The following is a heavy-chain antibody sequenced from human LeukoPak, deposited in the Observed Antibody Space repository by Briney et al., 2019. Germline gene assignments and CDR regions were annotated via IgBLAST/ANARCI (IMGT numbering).Heavy chain of an antibody. CDR3: AKEGAHDYGGPDYFDY. J-gene: IGHJ4*02. V-gene: IGHV3-30*18. D-gene: IGHD2-21*01. CDR1: GFTFSSYG. Sequence: GRSLRLSCAASGFTFSSYGIHWVRQAPGKGLEWVAVISYDGSNKYYADSVKGRFTISRDNSKNTLYLQMNSLRAEDTAVYYCAKEGAHDYGGPDYFDYWGQGTLVTVSS. CDR2: ISYDGSNK.